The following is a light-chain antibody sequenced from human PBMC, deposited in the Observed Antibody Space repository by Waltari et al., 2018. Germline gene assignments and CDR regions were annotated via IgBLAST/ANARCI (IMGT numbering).Light chain of an antibody. Sequence: VLTQSPSSLSLSPGDRVTLSCRPSQTVSGSVAWYQVRKGQAPRLLIYDVSERAPEIPLRGSGSGLGTDVTDSVSSAVAQDFPSYYCLFRTDSPVLITFGQGTR. CDR1: QTVSGS. CDR3: LFRTDSPVLIT. J-gene: IGKJ5*01. CDR2: DVS. V-gene: IGKV3-11*01.